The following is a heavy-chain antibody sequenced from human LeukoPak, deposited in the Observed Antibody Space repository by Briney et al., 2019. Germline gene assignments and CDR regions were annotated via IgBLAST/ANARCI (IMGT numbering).Heavy chain of an antibody. CDR2: IKQDGSAK. CDR1: GFTFSNYW. Sequence: GGFLRLSCAASGFTFSNYWISCVRQAPGKGLGWVVIIKQDGSAKYYVGSVKGRFTISRDNAENSLYLQMNSLSAEDTAVYYCEANWGSTDYWAQGTLVTVSS. V-gene: IGHV3-7*01. CDR3: EANWGSTDY. J-gene: IGHJ4*02. D-gene: IGHD7-27*01.